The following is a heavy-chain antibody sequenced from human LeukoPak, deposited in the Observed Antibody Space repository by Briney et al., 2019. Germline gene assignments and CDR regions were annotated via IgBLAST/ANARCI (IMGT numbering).Heavy chain of an antibody. V-gene: IGHV1-2*02. CDR2: INPNSGGT. J-gene: IGHJ5*02. CDR3: ARVLWVSRRITMVRGVITPLDP. Sequence: ASVKVSCKASGYTFTGYYMHWVRQAPGQGLEWMGWINPNSGGTNYAQKFQGRVTMTRDTSISTAYMELSRLRPDDTAVYYCARVLWVSRRITMVRGVITPLDPWGQGTLVTVSS. CDR1: GYTFTGYY. D-gene: IGHD3-10*01.